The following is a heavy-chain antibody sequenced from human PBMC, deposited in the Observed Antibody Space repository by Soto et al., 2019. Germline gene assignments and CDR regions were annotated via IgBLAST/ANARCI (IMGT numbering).Heavy chain of an antibody. Sequence: EVQLVESGGGLVKPGGSLRLSCAVSGFTLSNARMNWVRQAPGKGLEWVGRLEKKTDGGTTDYIAAVKGRFTISGDDSKNTLFLQMNSLKTEETAVYYCATGSVFTNYYGMDVWGQGTTVTVSS. CDR1: GFTLSNAR. CDR2: LEKKTDGGTT. J-gene: IGHJ6*02. D-gene: IGHD1-20*01. CDR3: ATGSVFTNYYGMDV. V-gene: IGHV3-15*07.